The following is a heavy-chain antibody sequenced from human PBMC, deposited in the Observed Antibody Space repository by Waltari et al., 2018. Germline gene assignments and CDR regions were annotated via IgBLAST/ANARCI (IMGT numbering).Heavy chain of an antibody. Sequence: QVQLVQSGAEVKKPGSSVKVSCKASGGTFSSYAISWVRQAPGQGLEWMGGIIPIFGTANYAQKFQGRVTITTDESTSTAYMELSSLRSEDTAVYYCARDMYYYDSSGLADAFDIWGQGTMVTVSS. CDR1: GGTFSSYA. CDR2: IIPIFGTA. J-gene: IGHJ3*02. V-gene: IGHV1-69*05. CDR3: ARDMYYYDSSGLADAFDI. D-gene: IGHD3-22*01.